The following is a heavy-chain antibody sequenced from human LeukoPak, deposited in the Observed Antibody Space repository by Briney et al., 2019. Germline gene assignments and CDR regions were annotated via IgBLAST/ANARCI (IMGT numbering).Heavy chain of an antibody. V-gene: IGHV4-59*01. CDR3: AKHYYDSSGPPHAFDI. CDR2: IYYSGST. D-gene: IGHD3-22*01. CDR1: GGSISSYY. Sequence: SETLSLTCTVSGGSISSYYWSWIRQPPGKGLEWIGYIYYSGSTNYNPSLKSRVTISVDTSKNQFSLKLSSVTAADTAVYYCAKHYYDSSGPPHAFDIWGQGTMVTVSS. J-gene: IGHJ3*02.